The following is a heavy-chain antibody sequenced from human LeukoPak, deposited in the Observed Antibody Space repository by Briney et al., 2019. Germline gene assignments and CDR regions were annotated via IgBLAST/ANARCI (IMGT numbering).Heavy chain of an antibody. CDR3: ARLNGSTDY. CDR2: IYHSGNT. J-gene: IGHJ4*02. Sequence: SETLSLTCTVSGYSISSGYYWGWIRQPPGKGLEWIGSIYHSGNTYYNPSLKSRVTMSVDTSKNQFSLKLSSVTAADTAVYYCARLNGSTDYWGQGTLVTVSS. V-gene: IGHV4-38-2*02. CDR1: GYSISSGYY.